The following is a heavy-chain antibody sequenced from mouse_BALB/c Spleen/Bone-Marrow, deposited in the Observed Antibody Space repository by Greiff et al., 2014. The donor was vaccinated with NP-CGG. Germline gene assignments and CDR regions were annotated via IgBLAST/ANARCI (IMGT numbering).Heavy chain of an antibody. V-gene: IGHV5-9-1*01. Sequence: DVMLVESGGGLVKPGGSLKLSCAASGFTFSGYAMSWVRQTPEKRLEWVATISSGGSYTYYPDSVKGRFTISRDNAKNTLYLQISSLRSEDTAMYYCVSLTGRDYWGQGTTLTVSA. J-gene: IGHJ2*01. CDR2: ISSGGSYT. CDR1: GFTFSGYA. D-gene: IGHD4-1*01. CDR3: VSLTGRDY.